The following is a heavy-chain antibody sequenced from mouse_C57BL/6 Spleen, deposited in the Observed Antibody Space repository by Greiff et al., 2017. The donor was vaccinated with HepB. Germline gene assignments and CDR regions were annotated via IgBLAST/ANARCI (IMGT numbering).Heavy chain of an antibody. CDR3: ARAHER. Sequence: VKLQESGAELARPGASVKMSCKASGYTFTSYTMHWVKQRPGQGLEWIGYINPSSGYTKYNQKFQDKATLTADKSSSKAYMQLSSLTSEDSAVYYGARAHERWGQGTTLTDSS. V-gene: IGHV1-4*01. CDR1: GYTFTSYT. J-gene: IGHJ2*01. D-gene: IGHD1-3*01. CDR2: INPSSGYT.